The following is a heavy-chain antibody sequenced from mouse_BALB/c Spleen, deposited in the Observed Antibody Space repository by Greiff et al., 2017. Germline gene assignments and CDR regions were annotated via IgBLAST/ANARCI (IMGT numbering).Heavy chain of an antibody. Sequence: VQLKQSGAELVKPGASVKLSCTASGFNIKDTYMHWVKQRPEQGLEWIGRIDPANGNTKYDPKFQGKATITADTSSNTAYLQLSSLTSEDTAVYYCAVYGSSYDYAMDYWGQGTSVTVSS. J-gene: IGHJ4*01. CDR1: GFNIKDTY. D-gene: IGHD1-1*01. CDR2: IDPANGNT. V-gene: IGHV14-3*02. CDR3: AVYGSSYDYAMDY.